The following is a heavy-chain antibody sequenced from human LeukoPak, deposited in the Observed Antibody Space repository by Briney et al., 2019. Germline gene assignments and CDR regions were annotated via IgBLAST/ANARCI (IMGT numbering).Heavy chain of an antibody. V-gene: IGHV1-24*01. CDR2: FDPEDGES. CDR3: ATADKWEPLDY. CDR1: GVSLSATS. J-gene: IGHJ4*02. Sequence: ASVKVSCKVSGVSLSATSIHWVRQAPGQWLEWMGGFDPEDGESIFAQSFQGRFSMTEDTSTDTAYMELRSLRLEDTAVYYCATADKWEPLDYWGQGALVTVSS. D-gene: IGHD1-26*01.